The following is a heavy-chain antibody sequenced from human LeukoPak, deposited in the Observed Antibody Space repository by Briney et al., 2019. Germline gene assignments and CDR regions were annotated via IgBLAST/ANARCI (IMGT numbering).Heavy chain of an antibody. J-gene: IGHJ5*02. Sequence: PGRSLRLSCAASGFTFSSYAMHWVRQAPGKGLEWVAVISYDGSNKYYADPVKGRFTISRDSSKNTLYLQMNSLRAEDTAVYYCARDGDVLRFLEWLGPWFDPWGQGTLVTVSS. CDR3: ARDGDVLRFLEWLGPWFDP. CDR2: ISYDGSNK. D-gene: IGHD3-3*01. V-gene: IGHV3-30-3*01. CDR1: GFTFSSYA.